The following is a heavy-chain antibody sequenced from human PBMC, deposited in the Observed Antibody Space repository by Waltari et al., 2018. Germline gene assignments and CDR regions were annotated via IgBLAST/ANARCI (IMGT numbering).Heavy chain of an antibody. D-gene: IGHD6-19*01. CDR1: RFTFSSYP. Sequence: QVQLVQSGGGVVQPGRSPRLSCAASRFTFSSYPMHGGRQAPGKGLGWVAVISYYGSNKYYADSVKGRFTISRDNSKSTLFLQMSSLRADDTAVYYCARDLMAVGAITREGVDDWGQGSLVTVSS. CDR2: ISYYGSNK. V-gene: IGHV3-30-3*01. CDR3: ARDLMAVGAITREGVDD. J-gene: IGHJ4*02.